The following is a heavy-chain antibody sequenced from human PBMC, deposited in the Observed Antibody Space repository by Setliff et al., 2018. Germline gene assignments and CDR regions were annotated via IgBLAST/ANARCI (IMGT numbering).Heavy chain of an antibody. CDR3: ALGYYSQYRGYFDD. CDR1: GFTFNDYG. CDR2: IDWNGGRI. V-gene: IGHV3-20*04. Sequence: GGSLRLSCAASGFTFNDYGLTWLRRVPGKGLEWVSGIDWNGGRIGYADSVKGRFTISRDNRKNLLFLQMDSLRGEDTALYYCALGYYSQYRGYFDDWGPGTQVTVSS. D-gene: IGHD3-22*01. J-gene: IGHJ4*02.